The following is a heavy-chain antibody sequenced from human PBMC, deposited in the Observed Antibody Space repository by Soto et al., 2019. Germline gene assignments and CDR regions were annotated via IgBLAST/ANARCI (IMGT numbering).Heavy chain of an antibody. Sequence: PSETLSLTCAVSGGSISSGGYSWSWIRQPPGKGLEWIGYIYHSGSTYYNPSLKSRVTILVDRSKNQFSLKLSSVTAADTAVSYCARGEVVALGYWGQGTLVTVSS. CDR2: IYHSGST. CDR1: GGSISSGGYS. D-gene: IGHD2-15*01. CDR3: ARGEVVALGY. J-gene: IGHJ4*02. V-gene: IGHV4-30-2*01.